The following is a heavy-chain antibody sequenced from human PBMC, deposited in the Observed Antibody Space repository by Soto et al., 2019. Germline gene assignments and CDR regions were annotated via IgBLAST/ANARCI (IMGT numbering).Heavy chain of an antibody. CDR1: GGSISSYY. CDR3: AHRPVPYQYYFDY. Sequence: TLSLTCSVSGGSISSYYWSWIRQPPGKALEWLALIYWDDDKRYSPSLKSRLTITRDTSKNQVALTMTNMDPVDTATYYCAHRPVPYQYYFDYWGQATLVTVSS. J-gene: IGHJ4*02. D-gene: IGHD2-2*01. CDR2: IYWDDDK. V-gene: IGHV2-5*08.